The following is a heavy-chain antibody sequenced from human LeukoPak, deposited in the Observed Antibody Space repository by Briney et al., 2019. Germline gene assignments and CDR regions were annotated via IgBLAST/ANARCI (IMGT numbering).Heavy chain of an antibody. CDR3: ASALMGYFDY. CDR2: IYHSGST. V-gene: IGHV4-30-2*01. J-gene: IGHJ4*02. CDR1: GGSIRGGGYT. D-gene: IGHD2-8*01. Sequence: TLCLTCAVSGGSIRGGGYTRSWIWQPPRGSLEWIGNIYHSGSTYYNPSLKSLVTISVDRSKNQFSLKLSSVTAADTAVYYCASALMGYFDYWGQGTLVTVSS.